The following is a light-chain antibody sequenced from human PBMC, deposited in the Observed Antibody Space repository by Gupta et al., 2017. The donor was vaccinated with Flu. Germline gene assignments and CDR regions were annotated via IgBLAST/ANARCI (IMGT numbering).Light chain of an antibody. J-gene: IGKJ1*01. CDR2: WAS. CDR3: QQYDSTPWT. CDR1: QSVLYSSNNKNY. Sequence: DIVMTQSPDSLAVSLGERATINCKSSQSVLYSSNNKNYLAWYQQKPGQPPKLLIYWASTRESGVPDRFSGSGSGTDFTLTISSLQAEDVAVYYCQQYDSTPWTVGQGTKVEIK. V-gene: IGKV4-1*01.